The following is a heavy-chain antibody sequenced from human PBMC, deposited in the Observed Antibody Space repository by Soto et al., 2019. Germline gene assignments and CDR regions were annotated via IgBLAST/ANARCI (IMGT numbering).Heavy chain of an antibody. Sequence: ETLSLTCTVSGGSISSYYWSWIRQPPGKGLEWIGYIYYSGSTNYNPSLKSRVTISVDTSKNQFSLKLSSVTAADTAVYYCARGGYYYGSGSYCFDYWGQGTLVTVSS. V-gene: IGHV4-59*01. CDR3: ARGGYYYGSGSYCFDY. D-gene: IGHD3-10*01. CDR1: GGSISSYY. J-gene: IGHJ4*02. CDR2: IYYSGST.